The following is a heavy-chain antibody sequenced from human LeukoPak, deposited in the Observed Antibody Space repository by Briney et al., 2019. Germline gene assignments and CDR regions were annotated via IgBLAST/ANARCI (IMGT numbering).Heavy chain of an antibody. CDR1: GYSISSGYY. CDR2: IYHSGST. J-gene: IGHJ5*02. Sequence: PSETLSLTCTVSGYSISSGYYWGWIRQPPGKGLEWIGSIYHSGSTYYNPSLKSRVTISLDTSKNQFSLKLTSVIAADTAVYYCARGDGAYCSTTNCPNWFDPWGQGTLVTVSS. V-gene: IGHV4-38-2*02. CDR3: ARGDGAYCSTTNCPNWFDP. D-gene: IGHD2-2*01.